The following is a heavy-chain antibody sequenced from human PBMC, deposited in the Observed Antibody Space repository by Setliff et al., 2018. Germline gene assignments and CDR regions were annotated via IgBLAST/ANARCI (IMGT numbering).Heavy chain of an antibody. J-gene: IGHJ6*03. CDR1: GGTFSSYG. V-gene: IGHV1-69*05. Sequence: SVKVSCKASGGTFSSYGVTWVRQAPGQGLEWMGGTIPIFGSTNYAQKFQGRVTIITDESTSTAYMELRSLRTEDTAVYYCAREGVDTRSSTDYRYYMDVWGKGTTVTVSS. CDR2: TIPIFGST. CDR3: AREGVDTRSSTDYRYYMDV. D-gene: IGHD5-18*01.